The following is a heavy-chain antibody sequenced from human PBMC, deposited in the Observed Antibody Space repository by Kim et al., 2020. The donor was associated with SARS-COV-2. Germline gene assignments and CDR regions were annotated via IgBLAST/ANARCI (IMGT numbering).Heavy chain of an antibody. Sequence: GGSLRLSCAASGFTFSNYWMSWIRQAPGKGPEWVANIKQDGGERYYVDSVKGRFTISRDNAKKSLYLQMNSLRAEDTAVYYCARDGYCSGSRCYSGHYSFDPWGQGTLVTIAS. D-gene: IGHD2-15*01. V-gene: IGHV3-7*01. CDR1: GFTFSNYW. CDR3: ARDGYCSGSRCYSGHYSFDP. CDR2: IKQDGGER. J-gene: IGHJ5*02.